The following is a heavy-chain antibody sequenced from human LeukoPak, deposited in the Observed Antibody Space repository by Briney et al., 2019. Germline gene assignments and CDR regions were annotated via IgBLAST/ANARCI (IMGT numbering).Heavy chain of an antibody. J-gene: IGHJ4*02. V-gene: IGHV3-74*01. CDR3: VRGSAPERGLDY. CDR2: SCPHGSTP. Sequence: PGGSLRPSCAASGFAFSDYCMHWVRQAPGEGLLWVSRSCPHGSTPVYADSVKGRFTISRDDAKNSLYLQMNSLRGEDTAVYYCVRGSAPERGLDYWGQGARVTVSS. D-gene: IGHD6-25*01. CDR1: GFAFSDYC.